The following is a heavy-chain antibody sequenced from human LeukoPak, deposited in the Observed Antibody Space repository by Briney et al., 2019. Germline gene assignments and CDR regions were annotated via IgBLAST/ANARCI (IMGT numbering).Heavy chain of an antibody. CDR3: AREGCSGGDCYSYWFDP. CDR1: GYTFTSYG. J-gene: IGHJ5*02. CDR2: ISAYNGNT. D-gene: IGHD2-15*01. V-gene: IGHV1-18*01. Sequence: ASVKVSCKASGYTFTSYGISWVRQAPGQGLDWMGWISAYNGNTNYAQKLQGRVTMTTDTSTSTAYMELRSLRSDDTAVYYCAREGCSGGDCYSYWFDPWGQGTLVTVSS.